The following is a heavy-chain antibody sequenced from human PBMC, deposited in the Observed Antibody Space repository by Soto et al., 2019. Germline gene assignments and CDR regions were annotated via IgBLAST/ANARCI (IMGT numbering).Heavy chain of an antibody. Sequence: GASVKVSCKASGYTFTGYYMRWVRQAPGQGLEWMGWINPNSGGTNYAQKFQGWVTMTRDTSISTAYMELSKLRSDDTAVYYCARGQRFLEWLLSRSYGMDVWGQGTTVTVS. CDR2: INPNSGGT. D-gene: IGHD3-3*01. CDR1: GYTFTGYY. CDR3: ARGQRFLEWLLSRSYGMDV. V-gene: IGHV1-2*04. J-gene: IGHJ6*02.